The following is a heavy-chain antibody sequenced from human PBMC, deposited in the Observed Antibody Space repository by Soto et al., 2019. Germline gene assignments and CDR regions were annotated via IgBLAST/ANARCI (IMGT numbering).Heavy chain of an antibody. D-gene: IGHD6-19*01. CDR1: GFTFSSYA. V-gene: IGHV3-23*01. Sequence: EVQVLESGGGLVQPGGSLRLSCAVSGFTFSSYAMSWVRQAPGKGLEWVSGIRGSGGSTYSADSVKGRFTISRDNSKNTLYLQMNSLRVEDTAVYYCAKDRKSGSGWYWDYWGQGTLVTVSS. J-gene: IGHJ4*02. CDR2: IRGSGGST. CDR3: AKDRKSGSGWYWDY.